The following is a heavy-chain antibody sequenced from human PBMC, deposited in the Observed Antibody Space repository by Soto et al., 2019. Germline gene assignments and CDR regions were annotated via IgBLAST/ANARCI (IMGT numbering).Heavy chain of an antibody. V-gene: IGHV4-61*01. CDR2: ISNSGST. CDR1: GGSVSSGSYY. CDR3: ARGPDY. Sequence: QVQLQESGPGLVQPSETLSLTCTVSGGSVSSGSYYWSWIRQPPGKGLEWIGYISNSGSTNYNPSLKSRVTISVDTSKNQFPLRLSSVTAEDTAVYYCARGPDYWGQGTLVTVSS. J-gene: IGHJ4*02.